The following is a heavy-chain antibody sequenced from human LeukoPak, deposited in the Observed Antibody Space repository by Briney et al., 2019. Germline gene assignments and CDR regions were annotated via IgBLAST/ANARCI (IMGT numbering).Heavy chain of an antibody. J-gene: IGHJ4*02. Sequence: GGSLRLSCSASGFTFSTSPMNWVRQAPGKGLEYVSGISGSGATTYYADSVKGRFTISRESSKNTLYVQMSSLRAEDKAVYYCVKPVRAGGGDADYWGQGTLVTVSS. CDR1: GFTFSTSP. V-gene: IGHV3-64*05. CDR3: VKPVRAGGGDADY. CDR2: ISGSGATT. D-gene: IGHD3-16*01.